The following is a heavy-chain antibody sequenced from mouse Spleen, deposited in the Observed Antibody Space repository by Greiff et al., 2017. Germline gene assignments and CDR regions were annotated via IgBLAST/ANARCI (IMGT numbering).Heavy chain of an antibody. CDR1: GFTFSSFG. J-gene: IGHJ1*01. CDR3: ARTGTRWYFDV. D-gene: IGHD4-1*01. Sequence: EVHLVESGGGLVQPGGSRKLSCAASGFTFSSFGMHWVRQAPEKGLEWVAYISSGSSTIYYADTVKGRFTISIDNPKNTLFLQMTSLRSKDTAMYYCARTGTRWYFDVWGAGTTVTVSS. V-gene: IGHV5-17*02. CDR2: ISSGSSTI.